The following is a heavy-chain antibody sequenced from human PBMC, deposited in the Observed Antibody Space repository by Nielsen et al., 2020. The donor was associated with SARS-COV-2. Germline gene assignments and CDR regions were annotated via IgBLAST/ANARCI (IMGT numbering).Heavy chain of an antibody. J-gene: IGHJ3*02. CDR3: ARPIAVAYDAFDI. Sequence: GGSLSLSCKGSGYSFTSYWIGWVRQMPGKGLEWMGIIYPGDSDTRYSPSFQGQVTISADKSISTAYLQWSSLKASDTAMYYCARPIAVAYDAFDIWGQGTMVTVSS. D-gene: IGHD6-19*01. V-gene: IGHV5-51*01. CDR1: GYSFTSYW. CDR2: IYPGDSDT.